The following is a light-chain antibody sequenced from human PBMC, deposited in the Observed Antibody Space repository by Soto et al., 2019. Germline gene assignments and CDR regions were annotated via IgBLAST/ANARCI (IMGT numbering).Light chain of an antibody. V-gene: IGLV3-21*02. CDR1: NIGSKS. CDR3: QVWDSSSHSYV. Sequence: SYELTQPPSGSVAPGQTARITCGGNNIGSKSVHWYQQKPGQAPVLVVYHDSDRPSGIPKRFSGSNSGNTATLTISRVEAGDEADYYCQVWDSSSHSYVFGTGTKVTVL. CDR2: HDS. J-gene: IGLJ1*01.